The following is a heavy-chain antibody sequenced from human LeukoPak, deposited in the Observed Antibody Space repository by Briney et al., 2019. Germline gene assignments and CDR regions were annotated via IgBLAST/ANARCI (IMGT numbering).Heavy chain of an antibody. V-gene: IGHV1-18*01. J-gene: IGHJ4*02. Sequence: GASVKVSCKASGYTFTSYGISWVRQAPGQGLEWMGWISAYNGNTNYAQKLQGRVTMTTDTSTSTAYMELRSLRSDDTAVYYCARDQSGLLWFGELLWVNFDYWGRGTLVTVSS. CDR3: ARDQSGLLWFGELLWVNFDY. CDR1: GYTFTSYG. CDR2: ISAYNGNT. D-gene: IGHD3-10*01.